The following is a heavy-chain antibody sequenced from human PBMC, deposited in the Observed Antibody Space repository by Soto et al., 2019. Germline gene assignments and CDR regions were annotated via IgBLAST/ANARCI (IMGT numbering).Heavy chain of an antibody. Sequence: QGQLVQPGAEVKQPGASVKVPCKASGYSFSTYGISWVRQAPGQGLEWMGWISGYNGDTNYAQKLQGRVTMTIDTSKTTAYLELKRLTDDDTAVYFCARNVQPPYYYCGMDVWGQGTRVTVSS. V-gene: IGHV1-18*01. CDR3: ARNVQPPYYYCGMDV. J-gene: IGHJ6*02. CDR2: ISGYNGDT. D-gene: IGHD6-13*01. CDR1: GYSFSTYG.